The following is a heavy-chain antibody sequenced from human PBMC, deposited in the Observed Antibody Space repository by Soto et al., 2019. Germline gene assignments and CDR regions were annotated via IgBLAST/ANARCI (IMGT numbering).Heavy chain of an antibody. CDR1: GFAVSSNY. J-gene: IGHJ4*02. CDR3: ARARSAAAGLFDS. V-gene: IGHV3-53*01. D-gene: IGHD6-13*01. Sequence: EVQLVESGGGLIQPGGSLRLSCAASGFAVSSNYMTWVRQAPGKGLEWVSAVYSGGSTYYADSVKGRFTISRDNSKNTLYLQMNSLRADDTAVYYCARARSAAAGLFDSWGQGTLVTVSS. CDR2: VYSGGST.